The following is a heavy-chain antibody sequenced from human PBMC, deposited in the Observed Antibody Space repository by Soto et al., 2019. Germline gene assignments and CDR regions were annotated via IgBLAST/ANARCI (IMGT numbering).Heavy chain of an antibody. Sequence: GGSLRLSCAASGFTFSSYAMHWVRQAPGKGLEWVAVISYDGSNKYYADSVKGRFTISRDNSKNTLYLQMDSLRAEDTAIYYCVKILPAAGTGYWGQGTLVTVSS. J-gene: IGHJ4*01. V-gene: IGHV3-30-3*01. CDR2: ISYDGSNK. CDR3: VKILPAAGTGY. CDR1: GFTFSSYA. D-gene: IGHD6-13*01.